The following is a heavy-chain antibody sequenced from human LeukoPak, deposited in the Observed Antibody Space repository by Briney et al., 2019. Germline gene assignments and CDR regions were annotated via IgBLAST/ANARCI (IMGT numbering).Heavy chain of an antibody. V-gene: IGHV5-51*01. CDR2: IYPGDSDT. Sequence: GVSLQISCQGSGYSFTSYWIGWARPMPGKGLEWMGIIYPGDSDTRYSPSFQGQVTISADKSISTAYLQWSSLKASDTAMYYCARQSSSSWPPDYWGQGTLVTVSS. CDR3: ARQSSSSWPPDY. J-gene: IGHJ4*02. D-gene: IGHD6-13*01. CDR1: GYSFTSYW.